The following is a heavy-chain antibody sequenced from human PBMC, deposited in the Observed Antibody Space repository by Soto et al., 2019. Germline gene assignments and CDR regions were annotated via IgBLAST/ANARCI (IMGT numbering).Heavy chain of an antibody. Sequence: QVQLQQWGAGLLKPSETLSLTCAVYGGSFSGYYWSWIRQPPGKGLEWIGEINHSGSTNYNPSLKSRVTISVDTSKNQVSLKLSSVTAADTAVYYCARGKATRRYYYGMDVWGQGTTVTVSS. V-gene: IGHV4-34*01. D-gene: IGHD5-12*01. J-gene: IGHJ6*02. CDR2: INHSGST. CDR1: GGSFSGYY. CDR3: ARGKATRRYYYGMDV.